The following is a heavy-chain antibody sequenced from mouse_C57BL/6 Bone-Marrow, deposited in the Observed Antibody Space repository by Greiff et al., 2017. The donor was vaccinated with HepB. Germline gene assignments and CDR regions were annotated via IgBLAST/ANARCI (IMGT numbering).Heavy chain of an antibody. CDR3: ARSYYDYTAWFAY. CDR2: ISDGGSYT. V-gene: IGHV5-4*01. Sequence: EVQVVESGGGLVKPGGSLKLSCAASGFTFSSYAMSWVRQTPEKRLEWVATISDGGSYTYYPDNVKGRFTISRDNAKNNLYLQMSHLKSEDTAMYYCARSYYDYTAWFAYWGQGTLVTVSA. J-gene: IGHJ3*01. CDR1: GFTFSSYA. D-gene: IGHD2-4*01.